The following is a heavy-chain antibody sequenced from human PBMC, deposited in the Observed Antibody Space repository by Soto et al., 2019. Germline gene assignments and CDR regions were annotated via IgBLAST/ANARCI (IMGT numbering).Heavy chain of an antibody. CDR3: ARGRQFDFWSGYPDY. D-gene: IGHD3-3*01. CDR1: GGSFSGYY. V-gene: IGHV4-34*01. CDR2: INHSGST. J-gene: IGHJ4*02. Sequence: PSETLSLTCAVYGGSFSGYYWSWIRQPPGKGLEWIGEINHSGSTNYNPSLKSRVTISVDRSKNQFSLKLSSVTAADTAVYYCARGRQFDFWSGYPDYWGQGTLVTVSS.